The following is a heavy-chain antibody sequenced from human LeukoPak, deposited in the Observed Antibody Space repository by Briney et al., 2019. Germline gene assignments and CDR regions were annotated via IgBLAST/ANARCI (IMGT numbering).Heavy chain of an antibody. CDR3: AADLGDD. J-gene: IGHJ4*02. V-gene: IGHV3-15*01. CDR2: IKTKSDGGTT. CDR1: GFTFTNAW. Sequence: GGSLRLSCAASGFTFTNAWMSWVRQAPGKGLEWVGLIKTKSDGGTTEYAAPVKGRFTISRDDSKSKVYLQMNSLKTEDTAVYYCAADLGDDWGQGTLVTVSS.